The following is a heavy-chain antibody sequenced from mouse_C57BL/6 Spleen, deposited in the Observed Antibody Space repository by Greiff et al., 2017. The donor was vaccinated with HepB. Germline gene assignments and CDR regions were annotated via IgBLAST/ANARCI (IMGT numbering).Heavy chain of an antibody. CDR2: INPSSGYT. D-gene: IGHD2-1*01. V-gene: IGHV1-4*01. CDR1: GYTFTSYT. Sequence: QVQLKQSGAELARPGASVKMSCKASGYTFTSYTMHWVKQSPGQGLEWIGYINPSSGYTKYNQKFKDKATLTADKSSSTAYMQLSSLTSEDSAVYYCAREGIYYGNYVGFAYWGQGTLVTVSA. J-gene: IGHJ3*01. CDR3: AREGIYYGNYVGFAY.